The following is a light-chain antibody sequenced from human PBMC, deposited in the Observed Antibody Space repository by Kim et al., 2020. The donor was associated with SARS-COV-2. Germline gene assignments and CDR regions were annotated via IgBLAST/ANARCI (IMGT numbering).Light chain of an antibody. CDR2: GAS. CDR3: QQYDNWPQT. J-gene: IGKJ1*01. CDR1: HSVSSN. Sequence: ASPGERATPSCRASHSVSSNLAWYQQRPGQAPRLVIYGASTRATGIPARFSGGGSETDFTLTISSLQSEDSAVYYCQQYDNWPQTFGQGTKVDIK. V-gene: IGKV3-15*01.